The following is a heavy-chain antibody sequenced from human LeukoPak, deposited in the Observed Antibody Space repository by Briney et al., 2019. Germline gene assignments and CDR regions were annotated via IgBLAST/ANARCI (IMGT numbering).Heavy chain of an antibody. CDR2: ISAYNGNT. D-gene: IGHD2-2*01. V-gene: IGHV1-18*01. J-gene: IGHJ5*02. CDR1: GYTFTSYG. CDR3: ARDRDCSSTSCYSNWFDP. Sequence: GASVKVSCKASGYTFTSYGISWVRQAPGQGLEWMGWISAYNGNTNYAQKLQGRVTMTTDTSTSTAYMELRSLRSDDTAVYYCARDRDCSSTSCYSNWFDPWGQGTLVTVSS.